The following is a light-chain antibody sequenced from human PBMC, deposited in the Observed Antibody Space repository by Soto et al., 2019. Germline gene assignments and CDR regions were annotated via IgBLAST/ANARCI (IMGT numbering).Light chain of an antibody. CDR1: SSNIGNNY. V-gene: IGLV1-51*01. CDR2: DSN. Sequence: QSALTQPPSVSAAPGQMVTISCSGSSSNIGNNYVSWYQQLPGTAPKLLIYDSNKRPSGIPDRFSGSKSGTSATLGITGLQIGDEADYYCGTWDNSLSAVVFGGGTKHTVL. CDR3: GTWDNSLSAVV. J-gene: IGLJ2*01.